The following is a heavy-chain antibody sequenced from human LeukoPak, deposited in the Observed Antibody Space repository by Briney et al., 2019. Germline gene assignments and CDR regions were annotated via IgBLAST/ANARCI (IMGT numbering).Heavy chain of an antibody. CDR1: GLTVSDNF. D-gene: IGHD2-21*01. CDR3: ARDRIEGATSDFDY. J-gene: IGHJ4*02. V-gene: IGHV3-66*01. CDR2: LHRGGNT. Sequence: GGSLRLSCAASGLTVSDNFMSWVRQAPGKGLEWVSVLHRGGNTYYADSVRGRFTISRDNSKNMVYLQMNSLTAEDTAVYYCARDRIEGATSDFDYWGQGTLVTVSS.